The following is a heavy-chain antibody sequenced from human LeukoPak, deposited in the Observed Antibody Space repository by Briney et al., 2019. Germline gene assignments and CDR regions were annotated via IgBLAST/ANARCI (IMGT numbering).Heavy chain of an antibody. J-gene: IGHJ4*02. CDR3: AREGRSGRYGGEVDY. CDR1: GFKFDDYG. V-gene: IGHV3-21*01. Sequence: PGGSLRLSCAASGFKFDDYGMSWVRQVPGKGLEWVSSISSSSSYIYYADSVKGRFTISRDNAKNSLYLQMNSLRAEDTAVYYCAREGRSGRYGGEVDYWGQGTLVTVSS. CDR2: ISSSSSYI. D-gene: IGHD1-26*01.